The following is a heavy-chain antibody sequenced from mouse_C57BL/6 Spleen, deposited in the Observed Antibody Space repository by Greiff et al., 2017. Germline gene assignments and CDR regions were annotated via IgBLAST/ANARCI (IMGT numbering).Heavy chain of an antibody. D-gene: IGHD2-4*01. CDR3: ARGGLRLYYFDY. V-gene: IGHV1-52*01. CDR1: GYTFTSYW. CDR2: IDPSDSET. J-gene: IGHJ2*01. Sequence: QVQLQQPGAELVRPGSSVKLSCKASGYTFTSYWMHWVKQRPIQGLEWIGNIDPSDSETHYNQKFKDKATLTVDKSSSTAYMQLSSLTSEDSAVYYCARGGLRLYYFDYWGQGTTLTVSS.